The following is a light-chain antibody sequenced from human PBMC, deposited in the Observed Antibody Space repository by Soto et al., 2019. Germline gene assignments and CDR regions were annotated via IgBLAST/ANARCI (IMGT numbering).Light chain of an antibody. Sequence: EIVMTQSPATLSVSPGERSTLSCMASQSVSSNLAWYQQKPCQAPRLLIYGASTRATGIPARFSGSGSGTDFTLTISSLQPDDFATYYCQQYNSYSFGQGTKVDIK. CDR2: GAS. CDR3: QQYNSYS. CDR1: QSVSSN. V-gene: IGKV3-15*01. J-gene: IGKJ1*01.